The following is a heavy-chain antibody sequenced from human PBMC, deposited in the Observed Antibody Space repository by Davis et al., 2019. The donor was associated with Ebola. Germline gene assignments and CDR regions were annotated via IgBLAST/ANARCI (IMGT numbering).Heavy chain of an antibody. CDR3: ARDYPHDHA. CDR1: GFTFSSYE. Sequence: GGSLRLSCAASGFTFSSYEMNWVRQAPGKGLEWVSYISSSGSTIYYADSVKGRFTISRDNAKNSLYLQMSSLRAEDTAVYYCARDYPHDHAWGQGTLVTVSS. D-gene: IGHD1-1*01. J-gene: IGHJ4*02. CDR2: ISSSGSTI. V-gene: IGHV3-48*03.